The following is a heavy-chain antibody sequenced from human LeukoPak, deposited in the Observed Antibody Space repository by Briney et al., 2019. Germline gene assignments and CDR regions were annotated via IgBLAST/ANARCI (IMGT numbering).Heavy chain of an antibody. CDR2: IKQDGSEK. V-gene: IGHV3-7*01. Sequence: GGSLRLSCAASGFTFSSYWMSWVRQAPGKGLEWVANIKQDGSEKYYVDSVKGRFTISRDNAKNSLYLQMNSLRAEDTAVYYCAKARLVVPAAIDAFDIWGQGTMVTVSS. D-gene: IGHD2-2*02. CDR1: GFTFSSYW. CDR3: AKARLVVPAAIDAFDI. J-gene: IGHJ3*02.